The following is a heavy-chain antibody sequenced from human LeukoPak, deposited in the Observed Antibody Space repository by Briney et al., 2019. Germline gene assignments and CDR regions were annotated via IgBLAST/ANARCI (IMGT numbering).Heavy chain of an antibody. CDR2: IYSGGST. CDR1: GFTVRNNY. D-gene: IGHD3-10*01. CDR3: ATGERMVRGDGVDY. V-gene: IGHV3-66*01. J-gene: IGHJ4*02. Sequence: GGSLRLSCAASGFTVRNNYMSWLRQAPGKGLEWVSVIYSGGSTYYADSVKGRFTISRDNSKNTLYLQMNSLRAEDTAVYFCATGERMVRGDGVDYWGQGTLVTVSS.